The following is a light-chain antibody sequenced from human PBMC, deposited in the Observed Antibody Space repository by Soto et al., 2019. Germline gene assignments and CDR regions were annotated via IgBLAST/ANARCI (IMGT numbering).Light chain of an antibody. CDR2: DAS. CDR1: QSVSSY. CDR3: QQRSNWPLWT. J-gene: IGKJ1*01. Sequence: EIVLTQSPATLSLSPGERATLSCRASQSVSSYLACYQQKPGQAPRLLIFDASNRATGIPARFSGCGSGTDFTLTISSLEPEDFAVYYCQQRSNWPLWTFGQGTKVDIK. V-gene: IGKV3-11*01.